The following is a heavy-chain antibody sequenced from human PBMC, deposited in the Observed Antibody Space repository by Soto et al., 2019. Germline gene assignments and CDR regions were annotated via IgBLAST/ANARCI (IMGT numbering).Heavy chain of an antibody. V-gene: IGHV3-30-3*01. CDR1: GFTFNTHA. D-gene: IGHD1-26*01. CDR3: ARDVRRVLRSLDY. J-gene: IGHJ4*02. Sequence: QVQLVESEGGVVQPGRSLRLSCAASGFTFNTHALHWVRQAPGKGLEWMATITFDAYNVYYADSVKGRYTISRDESKNTLYLQMTSLRVEDTAVYYCARDVRRVLRSLDYWGQGTLGTVSS. CDR2: ITFDAYNV.